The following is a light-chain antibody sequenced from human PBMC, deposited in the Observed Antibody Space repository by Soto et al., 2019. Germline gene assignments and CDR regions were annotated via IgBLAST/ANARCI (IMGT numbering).Light chain of an antibody. V-gene: IGLV2-14*01. J-gene: IGLJ1*01. CDR3: SSYTSSSIV. Sequence: QSALTQPASVSGSPGQSITISCTGTSSDVGGYNYVSWYQQHPGKAPKLMIYDVSNRPSRVSNRFSGSKSGNTASLTISGLQAEDEADYYCSSYTSSSIVFGTGTKLTVL. CDR2: DVS. CDR1: SSDVGGYNY.